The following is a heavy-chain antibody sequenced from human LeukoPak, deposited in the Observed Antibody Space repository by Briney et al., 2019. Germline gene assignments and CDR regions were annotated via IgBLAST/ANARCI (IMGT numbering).Heavy chain of an antibody. CDR3: ARGQYYYYMDV. V-gene: IGHV1-46*01. CDR1: GNSVTTSD. CDR2: INPSGSNT. J-gene: IGHJ6*03. Sequence: ASVKVSCKTSGNSVTTSDIHWVPQAPGQGLEWMGIINPSGSNTTYAQRFQGRLTMTRDTSTSTVYMELSSLRSEDTAVYYCARGQYYYYMDVWGEGTTVTVSS.